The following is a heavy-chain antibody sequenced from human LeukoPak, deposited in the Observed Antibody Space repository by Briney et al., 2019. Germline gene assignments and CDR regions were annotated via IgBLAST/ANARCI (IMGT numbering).Heavy chain of an antibody. J-gene: IGHJ4*02. CDR3: AREGSSRGFDY. D-gene: IGHD2-15*01. CDR1: VYTFTSYY. Sequence: ASVKVSCKASVYTFTSYYMHWVRQAHGQGLEWMGIINPSGGSTSYAQKFQGRVTMTRDTSTSTVYMELSSLRSEDTAVYYCAREGSSRGFDYWGQGTLVTVSS. V-gene: IGHV1-46*01. CDR2: INPSGGST.